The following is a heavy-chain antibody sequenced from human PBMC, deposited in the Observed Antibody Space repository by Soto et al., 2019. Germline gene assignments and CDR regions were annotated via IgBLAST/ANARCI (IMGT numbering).Heavy chain of an antibody. CDR2: ISSSSSTI. CDR1: GFTFSSYS. D-gene: IGHD4-17*01. Sequence: EVQLVESGGGLVQPGGSLRLSCAASGFTFSSYSMNWVRQAPGKGLEWVSYISSSSSTIYYADSVKGRFTISRDNAKNSLYLQMRRLRAEDTAVYYCAREDDYLNWFDPWGQGTLVTVSS. J-gene: IGHJ5*02. CDR3: AREDDYLNWFDP. V-gene: IGHV3-48*01.